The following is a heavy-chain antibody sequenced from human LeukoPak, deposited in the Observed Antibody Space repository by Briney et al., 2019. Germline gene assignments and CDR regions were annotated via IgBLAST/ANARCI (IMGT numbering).Heavy chain of an antibody. CDR3: ARDIGGYSYGYVFDY. CDR1: GGSISSYY. D-gene: IGHD5-18*01. V-gene: IGHV4-59*12. CDR2: IYYTGST. J-gene: IGHJ4*02. Sequence: SETLSLTCTVSGGSISSYYWSWIRQPPGKGLEWIGYIYYTGSTNYNPSLKSRVTISVDTSKNQFSLKLSSVTAADTAVYYCARDIGGYSYGYVFDYWGQGTLVTVSS.